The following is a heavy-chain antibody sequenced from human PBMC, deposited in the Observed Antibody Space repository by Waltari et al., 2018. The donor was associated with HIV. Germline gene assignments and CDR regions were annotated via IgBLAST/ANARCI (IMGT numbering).Heavy chain of an antibody. CDR2: IGGGDDI. Sequence: EVQLLESGGGLVQPGGSLRLSCAASVFPFRSYALHWVRQAPEKGLECVSGIGGGDDIYYAESVKGRFTISRDNSKNTVYLQMKSLRVEDTAIYYCARDRLHSNGLWDPAEHWGQGTLVTVSS. CDR1: VFPFRSYA. D-gene: IGHD2-8*01. J-gene: IGHJ4*02. V-gene: IGHV3-23*01. CDR3: ARDRLHSNGLWDPAEH.